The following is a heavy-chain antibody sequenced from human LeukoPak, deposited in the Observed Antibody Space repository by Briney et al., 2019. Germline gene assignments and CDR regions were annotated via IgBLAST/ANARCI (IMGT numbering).Heavy chain of an antibody. J-gene: IGHJ4*02. V-gene: IGHV3-23*01. CDR1: GFTFSTFA. CDR3: ATYRQVLLPFES. D-gene: IGHD2-8*02. Sequence: GALRLSCAASGFTFSTFAMIWVRQPPGKGLEWVSSIFPSGGEIHYADSVRGRFTVSRDNSKSTLSLQMNSLRAEDTAIYYCATYRQVLLPFESWGQGTLVTVSS. CDR2: IFPSGGEI.